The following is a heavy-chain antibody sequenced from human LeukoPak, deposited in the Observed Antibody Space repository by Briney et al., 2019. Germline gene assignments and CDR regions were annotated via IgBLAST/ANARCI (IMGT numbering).Heavy chain of an antibody. V-gene: IGHV3-33*01. Sequence: VGSLILSCSASGFTFSSHGMHMGRPAPGHGLQLEAAIWYDGSNKYYADSVKGRFTISRDNSKNTLYLQMNSLRAEDTAVYYCARGIVLPVDNDAFDIWGQGTMVTVSS. J-gene: IGHJ3*02. D-gene: IGHD2-8*01. CDR2: IWYDGSNK. CDR1: GFTFSSHG. CDR3: ARGIVLPVDNDAFDI.